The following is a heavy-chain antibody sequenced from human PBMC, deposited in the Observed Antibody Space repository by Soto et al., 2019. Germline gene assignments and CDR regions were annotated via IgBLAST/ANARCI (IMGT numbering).Heavy chain of an antibody. D-gene: IGHD3-22*01. V-gene: IGHV3-48*03. CDR1: GFTFSSYE. CDR2: ISDSGGTV. CDR3: AGDASIYYQNFDS. Sequence: GGSLRLSCAASGFTFSSYEMNWVRQAPGQGLEWVSYISDSGGTVYYADSVKGRFTVSRDNAQNSVYLQMNSLRTEDTAVYYCAGDASIYYQNFDSWGHGTLVTFSS. J-gene: IGHJ4*01.